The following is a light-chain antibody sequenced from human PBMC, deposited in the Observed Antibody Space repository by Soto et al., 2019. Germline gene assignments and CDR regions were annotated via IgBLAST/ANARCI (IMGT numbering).Light chain of an antibody. Sequence: QSALTQPASVSGSPGQSITISCTGTSSDAGGYNYVSWYQHHPGKAPKLMIYDVSNRPSGVSNRFSGSKSGNTASLIISGLQAEDEADYYCSSYTSSSTLSTYVFGTGTKLTVL. CDR1: SSDAGGYNY. CDR2: DVS. CDR3: SSYTSSSTLSTYV. V-gene: IGLV2-14*03. J-gene: IGLJ1*01.